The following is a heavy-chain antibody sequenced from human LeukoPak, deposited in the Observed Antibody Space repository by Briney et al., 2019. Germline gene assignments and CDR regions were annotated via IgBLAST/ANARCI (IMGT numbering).Heavy chain of an antibody. J-gene: IGHJ4*02. CDR1: GFTFSTFW. CDR2: INSDGSST. D-gene: IGHD3-3*01. CDR3: ARDTTYTIFGVVISREYDY. Sequence: GGSLRLSCAASGFTFSTFWMHWVRQAPGKGLVWVSGINSDGSSTTYADSVKGRFTISRDNAKNSLYQQMNSLRAEDTAVYYCARDTTYTIFGVVISREYDYRGQGTLVTVSS. V-gene: IGHV3-74*03.